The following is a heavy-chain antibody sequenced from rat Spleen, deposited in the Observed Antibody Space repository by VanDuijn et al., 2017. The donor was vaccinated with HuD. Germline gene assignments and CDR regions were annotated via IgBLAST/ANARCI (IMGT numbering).Heavy chain of an antibody. CDR1: GFSLIGYS. D-gene: IGHD1-10*01. V-gene: IGHV2-45*01. Sequence: QVQLMESGPGLVQPSETLSLTCTVSGFSLIGYSVHWVRQPPGKGLEWMGVMWRGGSTEYNSALKSRLSISRDTSKSQVFLKMNSLQTEDTATYYCARRGYNNYFFDYWGQGVMVTVSA. J-gene: IGHJ2*01. CDR3: ARRGYNNYFFDY. CDR2: MWRGGST.